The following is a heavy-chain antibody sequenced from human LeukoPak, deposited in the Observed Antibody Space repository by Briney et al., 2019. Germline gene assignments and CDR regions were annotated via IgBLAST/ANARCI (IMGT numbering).Heavy chain of an antibody. Sequence: GGSLRLSCAASGFTFSSYAMSWVRQAPGKGLEWVSAISGSGGSTYHADSVKGRFTISRDNSKNTLYLQMNSLRAEDTAVYYCAKALKIEGGLLEWLFQLDYGMDVWGQGTTVTVSS. CDR3: AKALKIEGGLLEWLFQLDYGMDV. V-gene: IGHV3-23*01. D-gene: IGHD3-3*01. CDR2: ISGSGGST. J-gene: IGHJ6*02. CDR1: GFTFSSYA.